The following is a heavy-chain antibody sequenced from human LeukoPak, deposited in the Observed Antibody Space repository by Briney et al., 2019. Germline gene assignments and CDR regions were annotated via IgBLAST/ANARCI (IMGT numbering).Heavy chain of an antibody. Sequence: QAGGSLRLSCAASGFDFHNYVIHWVRQAPGKGLEWVAVISYDVNIKYHADSVKGRFTISRDSSSKTVYLQMNSLGTEDTAVYYCVREGFYDSGSFPTFYFGYWGQGTLVTVSS. V-gene: IGHV3-30-3*01. CDR2: ISYDVNIK. D-gene: IGHD3-10*01. CDR3: VREGFYDSGSFPTFYFGY. J-gene: IGHJ4*02. CDR1: GFDFHNYV.